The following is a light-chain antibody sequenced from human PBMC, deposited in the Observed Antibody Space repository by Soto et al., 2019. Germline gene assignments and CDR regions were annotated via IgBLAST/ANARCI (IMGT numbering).Light chain of an antibody. J-gene: IGKJ1*01. Sequence: DIPMTQSPSTLFASVGDTVTITCRASQSISAWFAWYEQRPGKAPKLLIYKMSASERGVPKRFSGSGSGTEFTLTISSLQPKDVATYCCQQYNSSPRTFGQGTKVDIK. V-gene: IGKV1-5*03. CDR1: QSISAW. CDR3: QQYNSSPRT. CDR2: KMS.